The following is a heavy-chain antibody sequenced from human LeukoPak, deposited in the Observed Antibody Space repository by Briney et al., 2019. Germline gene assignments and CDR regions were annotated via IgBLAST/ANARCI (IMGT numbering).Heavy chain of an antibody. CDR3: AREGYYDSSGYYYGGYY. Sequence: KPGGSLRLSCAASGFTFSYYTIHWVRQAPGKGLEWVPCISSSSNYIYYADSVRGRFTISRDNAKNSLYLQMNSLRAEDTAVYYCAREGYYDSSGYYYGGYYWGQGTLVTVSS. CDR2: ISSSSNYI. D-gene: IGHD3-22*01. CDR1: GFTFSYYT. J-gene: IGHJ4*02. V-gene: IGHV3-21*04.